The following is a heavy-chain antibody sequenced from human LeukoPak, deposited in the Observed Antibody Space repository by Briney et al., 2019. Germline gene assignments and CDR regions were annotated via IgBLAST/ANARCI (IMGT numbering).Heavy chain of an antibody. D-gene: IGHD5-12*01. CDR2: INHSGST. V-gene: IGHV4-34*01. J-gene: IGHJ4*02. CDR1: GGSFSGYY. Sequence: SETLSLTCAVYGGSFSGYYWSWIRQPPGKGLEWIGEINHSGSTNYNPSLKSRVTISVDTSKNQFSLKLSSVTAADTAVYYCARGLGYSGYEYDYWGRGTLVIVSS. CDR3: ARGLGYSGYEYDY.